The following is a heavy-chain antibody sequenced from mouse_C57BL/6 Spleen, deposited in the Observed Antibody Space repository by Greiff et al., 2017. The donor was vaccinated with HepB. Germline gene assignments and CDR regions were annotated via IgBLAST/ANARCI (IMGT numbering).Heavy chain of an antibody. J-gene: IGHJ3*01. CDR1: GFTFSDYG. Sequence: EVKLVESGGGLVKPGGSLKLSCAASGFTFSDYGMHWVRQAPEKGLEWVAYISSGSSTIYYADTVKGRFTISRDNAKNTLFLHMTSLRSEDTAMYYCARGVYGSRGWFAYWGQGTLVTVSA. CDR2: ISSGSSTI. D-gene: IGHD1-1*01. V-gene: IGHV5-17*01. CDR3: ARGVYGSRGWFAY.